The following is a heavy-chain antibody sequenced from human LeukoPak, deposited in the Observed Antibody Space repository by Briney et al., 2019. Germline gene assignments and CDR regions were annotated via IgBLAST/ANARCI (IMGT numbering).Heavy chain of an antibody. CDR2: IKQDGSEK. CDR1: GFTSSSYW. Sequence: GGSLRLSCAASGFTSSSYWMSWVRQAPGKGLEWVANIKQDGSEKYYVDSVKGRFTISRGNSKNTLYLQMTRLRVEDMAVYYCAKEDGSMIMFGGVWDYRIKHYYFDHWGQGTLVTVSS. CDR3: AKEDGSMIMFGGVWDYRIKHYYFDH. V-gene: IGHV3-7*01. D-gene: IGHD3-16*01. J-gene: IGHJ4*02.